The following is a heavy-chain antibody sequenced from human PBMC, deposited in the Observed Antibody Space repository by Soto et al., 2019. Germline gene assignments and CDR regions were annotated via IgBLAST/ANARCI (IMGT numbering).Heavy chain of an antibody. J-gene: IGHJ3*02. Sequence: QVQLQESGPGLVKPSETLSLTCTVSGGSVSNDNYYWTWIRQTPGKGLEWIGFIYYSGNTNCDPSLKSRVTISLDPSKSQFDLKLSSVTAADTAVYYCSGGSPYGFDIWGQGTMVTVSS. V-gene: IGHV4-61*01. CDR1: GGSVSNDNYY. CDR3: SGGSPYGFDI. CDR2: IYYSGNT. D-gene: IGHD2-15*01.